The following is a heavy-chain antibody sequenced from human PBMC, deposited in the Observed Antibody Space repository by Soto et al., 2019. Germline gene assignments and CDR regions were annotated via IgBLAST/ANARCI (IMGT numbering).Heavy chain of an antibody. CDR2: IFPDDSDT. Sequence: EVQLGQSGTEVKQPGESLKISCKASGYIIKNYWIGWVRQMPGQGLEWMGIIFPDDSDTRYSPSFQGHVTISVDKSISTAYVQWSSLKASDSAIYYCFRGGVTSRTFDYWGQGTLVAVSS. CDR3: FRGGVTSRTFDY. V-gene: IGHV5-51*01. J-gene: IGHJ4*02. CDR1: GYIIKNYW. D-gene: IGHD3-16*01.